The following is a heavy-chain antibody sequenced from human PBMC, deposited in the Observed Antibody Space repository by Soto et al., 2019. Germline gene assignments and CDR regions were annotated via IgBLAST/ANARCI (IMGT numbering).Heavy chain of an antibody. D-gene: IGHD3-10*01. CDR1: GFTFGDYA. CDR2: IRSKAYGGTT. J-gene: IGHJ4*02. Sequence: GGSLRLSCTASGFTFGDYAMSWFRQAPGKGLEWVGFIRSKAYGGTTEYTASVKGRFTISRDDSKSITYLQMNNLKTEYTAVYYCTRGRGSGSYYPPIDYWGQGTLVTVSS. CDR3: TRGRGSGSYYPPIDY. V-gene: IGHV3-49*01.